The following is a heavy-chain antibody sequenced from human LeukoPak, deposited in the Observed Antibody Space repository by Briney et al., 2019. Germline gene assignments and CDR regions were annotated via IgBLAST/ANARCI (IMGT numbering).Heavy chain of an antibody. CDR2: INPNSGGT. CDR3: TRWFTITSGDYDILTSSYHRGMDV. D-gene: IGHD3-9*01. V-gene: IGHV1-2*02. Sequence: ASVKVSCKASGYAFTGYNMHWVRQAPGQGLEWMGWINPNSGGTNYAQKFQGRVTMTRGMSISTAYMELSRLTSDDTAVYYCTRWFTITSGDYDILTSSYHRGMDVWGQGTTVTVSS. CDR1: GYAFTGYN. J-gene: IGHJ6*02.